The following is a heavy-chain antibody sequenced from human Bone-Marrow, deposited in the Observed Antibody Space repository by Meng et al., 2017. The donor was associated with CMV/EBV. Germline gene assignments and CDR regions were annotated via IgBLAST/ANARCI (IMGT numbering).Heavy chain of an antibody. Sequence: GSLRLSCTVSGGSISNYYWSWIRQPPRKRLEWIGSIYYSGGTNYNPSLKSRVTISVDTSKNQFSLKLSSVTAADTAVYYCARGPGNYDLWSGYYYYYYYGMDVWGQGTTVTVSS. CDR1: GGSISNYY. CDR3: ARGPGNYDLWSGYYYYYYYGMDV. CDR2: IYYSGGT. D-gene: IGHD3-3*01. J-gene: IGHJ6*02. V-gene: IGHV4-59*01.